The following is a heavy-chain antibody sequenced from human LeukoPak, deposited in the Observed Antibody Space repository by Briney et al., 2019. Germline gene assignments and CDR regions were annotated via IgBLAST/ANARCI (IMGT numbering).Heavy chain of an antibody. D-gene: IGHD2-2*01. CDR3: ARDLIPGYSSSSDAFDI. J-gene: IGHJ3*02. Sequence: ASVKVSCKASGYTFTGYYMHWVRQAPGRGLEWMGWINPSSGGTNYAQKFQGRVTMTRDTSISTAYMELSRLTSDDTAVYYCARDLIPGYSSSSDAFDIWGQGTMVTVSS. CDR1: GYTFTGYY. V-gene: IGHV1-2*02. CDR2: INPSSGGT.